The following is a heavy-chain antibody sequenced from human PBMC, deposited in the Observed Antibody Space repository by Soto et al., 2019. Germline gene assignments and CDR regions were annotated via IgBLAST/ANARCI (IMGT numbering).Heavy chain of an antibody. Sequence: GASVKVSCKASGYTFTSYAMHWVRQAPGQRLEWMGWINAGNGNTKYSQKFQGRVTITRDTSASTAYMELSSLRSEDTAVYYCARDASKSGYCSSTSCYGGMDYYMDVWGKGTTVTVSS. J-gene: IGHJ6*03. CDR2: INAGNGNT. D-gene: IGHD2-2*01. CDR3: ARDASKSGYCSSTSCYGGMDYYMDV. V-gene: IGHV1-3*01. CDR1: GYTFTSYA.